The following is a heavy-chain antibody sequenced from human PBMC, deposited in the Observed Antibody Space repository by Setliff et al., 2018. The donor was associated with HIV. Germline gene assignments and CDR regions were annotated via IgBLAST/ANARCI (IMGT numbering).Heavy chain of an antibody. J-gene: IGHJ6*03. D-gene: IGHD2-15*01. Sequence: PSETLSLTCTISGGSISSYYWSWIRQPPGKGLEWIGNIHSSGSTNYNPSLKSRVTITVDTSKNQFSLKVTSVTAADTAVYYCALTGHRLLRGYMDVWGKGTTVTVSS. CDR3: ALTGHRLLRGYMDV. V-gene: IGHV4-4*09. CDR2: IHSSGST. CDR1: GGSISSYY.